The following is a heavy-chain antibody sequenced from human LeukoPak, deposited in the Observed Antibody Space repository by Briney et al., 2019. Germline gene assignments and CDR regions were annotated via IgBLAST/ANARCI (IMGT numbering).Heavy chain of an antibody. CDR3: ARVASGYDVFDI. CDR2: IYYSGST. CDR1: GGSVSSGSYY. D-gene: IGHD3-3*01. V-gene: IGHV4-61*01. J-gene: IGHJ3*02. Sequence: SETLSLTCTVSGGSVSSGSYYWSWIRQPPGKGLEWIGYIYYSGSTNYNPSLKSRFTISVDTSKNQFSLKLSSVTAADTAVFYCARVASGYDVFDIWGQGTMVTVSS.